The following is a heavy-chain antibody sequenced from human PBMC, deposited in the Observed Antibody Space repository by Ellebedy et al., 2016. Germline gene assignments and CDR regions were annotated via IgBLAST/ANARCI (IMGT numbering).Heavy chain of an antibody. D-gene: IGHD4-17*01. CDR2: NSADGATT. CDR1: GLSSTYFF. J-gene: IGHJ4*02. Sequence: GESLKISCVASGLSSTYFFMSLLRAAPGGGVGWVSTNSADGATTFYADFGKGRFTISRDNSRYMLFLQMDSLRAAATAVYYCYYGHYSGYWGQGTPVKVSS. CDR3: YYGHYSGY. V-gene: IGHV3-23*01.